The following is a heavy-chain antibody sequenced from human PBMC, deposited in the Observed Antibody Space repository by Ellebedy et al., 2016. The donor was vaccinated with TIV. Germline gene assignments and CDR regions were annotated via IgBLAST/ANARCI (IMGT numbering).Heavy chain of an antibody. CDR1: GYTFTGYP. CDR3: ARDSRYNWNDWDFYHMDV. D-gene: IGHD1-1*01. Sequence: ASVKVSCKASGYTFTGYPINWVRQAPGQGLEWLGWINMNTGNPTYAQGFTGRFVFSLDTSVSTAYLQISSLKAEDTAVYYCARDSRYNWNDWDFYHMDVWGKGTTVTVS. V-gene: IGHV7-4-1*02. J-gene: IGHJ6*03. CDR2: INMNTGNP.